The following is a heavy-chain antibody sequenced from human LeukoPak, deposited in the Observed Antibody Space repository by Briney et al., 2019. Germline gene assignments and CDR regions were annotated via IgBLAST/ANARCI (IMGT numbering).Heavy chain of an antibody. CDR1: GFTFDDYG. V-gene: IGHV3-20*04. Sequence: GGSLRLSCAASGFTFDDYGMSWVRQAPGKGLEWVSGINWNGGSTGYADSVKGRFTISRDNAKNSLYLQMNSLRAEDTALYYCAKGQRFYGEYYFDYWGQGTLVTVSS. CDR2: INWNGGST. CDR3: AKGQRFYGEYYFDY. D-gene: IGHD4-17*01. J-gene: IGHJ4*02.